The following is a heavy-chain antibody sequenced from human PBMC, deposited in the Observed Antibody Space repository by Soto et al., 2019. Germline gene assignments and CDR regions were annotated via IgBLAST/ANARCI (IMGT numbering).Heavy chain of an antibody. Sequence: PSETLSLTCTISGGSISSSAHYWGWIRQPPGKGLEWIGSIYYSGSTYYNPSLQSRVTISADTSKNQFSLNLSSVTAADTAVYYCARGFDSGKFYAFESWGQGTQVTVSS. D-gene: IGHD1-26*01. CDR3: ARGFDSGKFYAFES. V-gene: IGHV4-39*07. CDR1: GGSISSSAHY. J-gene: IGHJ4*02. CDR2: IYYSGST.